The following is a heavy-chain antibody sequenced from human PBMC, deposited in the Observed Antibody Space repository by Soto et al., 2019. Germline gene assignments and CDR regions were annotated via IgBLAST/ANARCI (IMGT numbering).Heavy chain of an antibody. D-gene: IGHD6-13*01. CDR2: IYYSGRT. J-gene: IGHJ4*02. V-gene: IGHV4-31*03. CDR3: ARFAKEENPKVGSWYYFDY. Sequence: SETLSLTCTVSGGSISSGGYFWSWVRQHPGKGLEWIGNIYYSGRTYYNPSLKSRVAISVDTSKNQFSLNLSSVTAADTAVYYCARFAKEENPKVGSWYYFDYWGQGTRVTVSS. CDR1: GGSISSGGYF.